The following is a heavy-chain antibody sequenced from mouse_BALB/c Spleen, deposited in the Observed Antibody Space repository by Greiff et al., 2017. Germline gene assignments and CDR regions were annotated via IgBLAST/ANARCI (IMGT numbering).Heavy chain of an antibody. D-gene: IGHD3-2*01. V-gene: IGHV14-3*02. CDR1: GFNIKDTY. Sequence: DVQLVESGAELVKPGASVKLSCTASGFNIKDTYMHWVKQRPEQGLEWIGRIDPANGNTKYDPKFQGKATITADTSSNTAYLQLSSLTSEDTAVYYCASDSSGYVHYYAMDYWGQGTSVTVSS. J-gene: IGHJ4*01. CDR3: ASDSSGYVHYYAMDY. CDR2: IDPANGNT.